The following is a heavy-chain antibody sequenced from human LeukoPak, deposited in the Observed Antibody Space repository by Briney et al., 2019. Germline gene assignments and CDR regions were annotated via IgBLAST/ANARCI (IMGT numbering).Heavy chain of an antibody. CDR1: GGSISSYY. D-gene: IGHD3-10*01. CDR2: IYYSGST. V-gene: IGHV4-59*01. J-gene: IGHJ4*02. CDR3: ARTYGSGSYGFPDY. Sequence: PSETLSLTCTVSGGSISSYYWSWIRQPPGKGLEWIGYIYYSGSTNYNPSLKSRATISVDTSKNQFSLKLSSVTAADTAVYYCARTYGSGSYGFPDYWGQGTLVTVSS.